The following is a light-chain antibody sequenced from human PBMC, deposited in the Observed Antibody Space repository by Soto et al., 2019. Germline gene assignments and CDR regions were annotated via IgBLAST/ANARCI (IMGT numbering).Light chain of an antibody. CDR3: QQSYSTLSIT. J-gene: IGKJ5*01. Sequence: DIQMTQSPSSLSASVGDRVTITCRASESIARHLNWYQQKPGKAPKLLIYAASSLQNGVPSRFRGGGSGTDFPLTIRNLQPEDFATYYCQQSYSTLSITFGQGTRLEIK. CDR2: AAS. CDR1: ESIARH. V-gene: IGKV1-39*01.